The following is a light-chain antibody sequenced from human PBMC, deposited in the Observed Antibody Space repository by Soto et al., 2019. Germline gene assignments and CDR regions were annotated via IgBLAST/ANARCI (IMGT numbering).Light chain of an antibody. CDR3: SSYTNSITRV. J-gene: IGLJ3*02. CDR2: EVT. Sequence: QSALTQPASVSGSPGQSITISCTGTSDDVGAYNSVSWYQQHPGKAPKLIIYEVTNRPSGVSNRFFGSKSGYTASLTISGLQAEDEADYYCSSYTNSITRVFSGRTKVTVL. CDR1: SDDVGAYNS. V-gene: IGLV2-14*01.